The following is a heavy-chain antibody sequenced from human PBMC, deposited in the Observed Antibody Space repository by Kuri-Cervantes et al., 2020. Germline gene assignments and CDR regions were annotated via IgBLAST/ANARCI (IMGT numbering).Heavy chain of an antibody. Sequence: SETLSLTCTVSGGSISSYYWSWIRQPPGKGLEWIGYIYYSGSTNYNPSLKSRVTISVDTSKNQFSLKLSSVTAADTAVYYCARIYPPSWLGYWGQGTLVTDSS. J-gene: IGHJ4*02. V-gene: IGHV4-59*08. CDR1: GGSISSYY. CDR2: IYYSGST. D-gene: IGHD2-2*02. CDR3: ARIYPPSWLGY.